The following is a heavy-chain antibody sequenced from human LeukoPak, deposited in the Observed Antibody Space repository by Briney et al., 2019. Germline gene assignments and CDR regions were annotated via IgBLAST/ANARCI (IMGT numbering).Heavy chain of an antibody. CDR2: MTTSGNIK. V-gene: IGHV3-69-1*02. CDR1: GLILSDDY. D-gene: IGHD3-16*01. J-gene: IGHJ6*03. CDR3: ARLTYRMMLESLSPDPYYYIDI. Sequence: GGSLRPSCAASGLILSDDYMTWVRQAPGKGLESVLIMTTSGNIKSSADSVKGRFTISRDNANNILHLQMNSLRAEDTGVYYCARLTYRMMLESLSPDPYYYIDIWGNGTTVTVSS.